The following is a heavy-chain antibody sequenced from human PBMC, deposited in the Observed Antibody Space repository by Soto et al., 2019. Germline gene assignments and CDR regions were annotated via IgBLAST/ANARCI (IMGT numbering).Heavy chain of an antibody. CDR2: IIPIFGTA. CDR3: ARKYPGDCGGDCYSTYDAFDI. J-gene: IGHJ3*02. Sequence: GAPVKVSCQASGGTFRNYSISWVRQAPGQGVEWMGGIIPIFGTANYAQKFQGRVTITADESTSTAYMELGSLRSEDTAVYYCARKYPGDCGGDCYSTYDAFDIWGQGTMVTVSS. D-gene: IGHD2-21*02. CDR1: GGTFRNYS. V-gene: IGHV1-69*01.